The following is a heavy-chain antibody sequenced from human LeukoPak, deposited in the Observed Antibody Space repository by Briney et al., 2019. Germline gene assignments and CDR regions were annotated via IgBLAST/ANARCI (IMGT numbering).Heavy chain of an antibody. CDR2: IYYSGST. CDR3: ASLSPLSGGGP. Sequence: SETLSLTCTVSGGSISNYYWSWIRQPPGKGLEWIGSIYYSGSTYYNPSLKSRVTISVDTSKNQFSLKLSSVTAADTAVYYCASLSPLSGGGPWGQGTLVTVSS. D-gene: IGHD3-16*01. V-gene: IGHV4-59*05. J-gene: IGHJ5*02. CDR1: GGSISNYY.